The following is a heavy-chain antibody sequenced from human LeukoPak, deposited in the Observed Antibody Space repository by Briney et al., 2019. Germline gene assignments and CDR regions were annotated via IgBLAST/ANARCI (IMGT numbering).Heavy chain of an antibody. CDR1: GYTFTTYA. V-gene: IGHV7-4-1*02. J-gene: IGHJ4*02. CDR2: INPNTGNP. Sequence: ASVKVSCKASGYTFTTYAMNWVRQAPGKGPEWMEWINPNTGNPTYAQGFTGRFVFSLDTSVNTAYLQISGLKADDSAVYYCARAYQPLGGLSFPDYWGQGTLITVSS. CDR3: ARAYQPLGGLSFPDY. D-gene: IGHD3-16*02.